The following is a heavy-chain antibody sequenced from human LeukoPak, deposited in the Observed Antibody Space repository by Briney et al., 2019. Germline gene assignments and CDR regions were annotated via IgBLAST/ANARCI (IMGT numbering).Heavy chain of an antibody. CDR2: ISGSGGST. V-gene: IGHV3-23*01. CDR1: GFXFSSYA. CDR3: ARSIYASGSFYTFDI. D-gene: IGHD3-10*01. J-gene: IGHJ3*02. Sequence: GGSLRLSCAASGFXFSSYAISWVRQAPGKAPEWVSGISGSGGSTYSADSVKGRFTISRDNSKNTLYLQMNTLGAEDTAVYYCARSIYASGSFYTFDIWGQGTMVTVSS.